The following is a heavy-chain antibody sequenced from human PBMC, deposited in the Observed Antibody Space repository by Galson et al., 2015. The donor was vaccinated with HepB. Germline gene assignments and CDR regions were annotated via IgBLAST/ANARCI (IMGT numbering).Heavy chain of an antibody. Sequence: SLRLSCAASGFTFSDYYMSWIRQAPGKGLEWVSYISSSSSYTNYADSVKGRFTISRDNAKNSLYLQMNSLRAEDTAVYYCARGYCSGGSCYWFDYWGQGTLVTVSS. CDR3: ARGYCSGGSCYWFDY. J-gene: IGHJ4*02. CDR2: ISSSSSYT. V-gene: IGHV3-11*06. D-gene: IGHD2-15*01. CDR1: GFTFSDYY.